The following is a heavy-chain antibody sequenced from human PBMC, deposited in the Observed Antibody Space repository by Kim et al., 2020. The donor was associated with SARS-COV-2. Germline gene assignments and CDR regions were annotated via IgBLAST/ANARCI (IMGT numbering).Heavy chain of an antibody. D-gene: IGHD2-15*01. Sequence: GESLKISCKGSGYSFTSYWIGWVRQMPGKGLEWMGIIYPGDSDTRYSPSFQGQVTISADKSISTAYLQWSSLKASDTAMYYCARMIGYCSGGSCRQNWFDPWGQGTLVTVSS. CDR3: ARMIGYCSGGSCRQNWFDP. CDR1: GYSFTSYW. CDR2: IYPGDSDT. V-gene: IGHV5-51*01. J-gene: IGHJ5*02.